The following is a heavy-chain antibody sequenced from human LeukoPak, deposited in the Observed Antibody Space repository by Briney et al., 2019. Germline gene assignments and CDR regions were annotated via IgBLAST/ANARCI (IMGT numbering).Heavy chain of an antibody. CDR2: INPSGST. Sequence: PSETLSLTCAASGLIFSGYYWSWIRQPPGKGLEWIGDINPSGSTNYNPSLKSRVSISVDSSTNQFSLQLTYVTAADTAVYYGARQNFVVVTAIRIFDYWGQGTLVTVSS. V-gene: IGHV4-34*01. CDR1: GLIFSGYY. D-gene: IGHD2-21*02. CDR3: ARQNFVVVTAIRIFDY. J-gene: IGHJ4*02.